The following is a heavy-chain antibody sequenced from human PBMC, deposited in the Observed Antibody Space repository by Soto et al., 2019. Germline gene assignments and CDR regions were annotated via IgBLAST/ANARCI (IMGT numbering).Heavy chain of an antibody. CDR2: IIPIFGTA. D-gene: IGHD6-13*01. J-gene: IGHJ6*02. Sequence: QVQLVQSGAEVKKPGSSVKVSCKASGGTFSSYAISWVRQAPGQGLEWMGGIIPIFGTANYAQKFQGRVTIPADESTSTAYMELSSLRSEDTAVYYCAEGGSSSWPKNLGGDYYYGMDVWGQGTTVTVSS. CDR1: GGTFSSYA. V-gene: IGHV1-69*12. CDR3: AEGGSSSWPKNLGGDYYYGMDV.